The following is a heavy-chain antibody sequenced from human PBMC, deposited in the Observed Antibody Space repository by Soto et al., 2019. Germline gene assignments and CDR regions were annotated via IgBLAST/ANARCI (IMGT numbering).Heavy chain of an antibody. V-gene: IGHV4-39*01. CDR2: IYYSGSN. D-gene: IGHD3-9*01. CDR3: ARLEGLATISYYFDC. CDR1: GGSVSSSNFY. Sequence: QLQLQESGPGLVNPSETLSLTCTVSGGSVSSSNFYWGWVRQSPGNGLEWIGSIYYSGSNYYNPSRESRVTISVDKSKNQFSLKVISVTAADTAVYYCARLEGLATISYYFDCWGQGTLVTGSS. J-gene: IGHJ4*02.